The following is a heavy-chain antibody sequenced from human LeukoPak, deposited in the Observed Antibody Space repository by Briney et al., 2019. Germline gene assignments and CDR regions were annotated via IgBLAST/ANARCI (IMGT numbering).Heavy chain of an antibody. CDR1: GYTFTGYY. Sequence: GASVEVSCKASGYTFTGYYMHWVRQAPGQGLEWMGWINPNSGGTNYAQKFQGRVTMTRDTSISTAYMELSRLRSDDTAVYYCARASRGYCSGGSCYSRFDPWGQGTLVTVSS. D-gene: IGHD2-15*01. CDR2: INPNSGGT. J-gene: IGHJ5*02. CDR3: ARASRGYCSGGSCYSRFDP. V-gene: IGHV1-2*02.